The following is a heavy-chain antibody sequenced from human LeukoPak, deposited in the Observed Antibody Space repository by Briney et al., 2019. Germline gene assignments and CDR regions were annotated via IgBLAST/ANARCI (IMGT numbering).Heavy chain of an antibody. CDR1: GFTFSSSW. J-gene: IGHJ4*02. V-gene: IGHV3-74*01. CDR3: AKDASSGWYGQSDY. Sequence: PGGSLRLSCAVSGFTFSSSWMHWVRQAPGKGLVWVSHIKTDGSTTAYADSVKGRFTISRDNAKNTLYLQMNSLRAEDTAVYYCAKDASSGWYGQSDYWGQGTLVTVSS. CDR2: IKTDGSTT. D-gene: IGHD6-19*01.